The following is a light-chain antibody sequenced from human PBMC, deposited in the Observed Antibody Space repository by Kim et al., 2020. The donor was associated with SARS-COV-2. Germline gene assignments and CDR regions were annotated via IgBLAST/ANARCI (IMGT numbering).Light chain of an antibody. Sequence: SPGERATRSCRASRGVSSNYLAWYQQKPGQAPRLRIYGASSRATGIPDRFSGSGSGTDFTLTITRLEPEDFAVYYCQQYSSSPATFGQGTKVDIK. CDR2: GAS. CDR3: QQYSSSPAT. J-gene: IGKJ1*01. CDR1: RGVSSNY. V-gene: IGKV3-20*01.